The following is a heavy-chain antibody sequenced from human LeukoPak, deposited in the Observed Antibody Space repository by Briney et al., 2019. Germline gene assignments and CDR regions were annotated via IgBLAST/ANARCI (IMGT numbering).Heavy chain of an antibody. CDR2: IYAGGDT. CDR1: RISVSNNY. D-gene: IGHD3-22*01. Sequence: PGGSLRLSCAASRISVSNNYMSWVRQAPGKGLEFVSVIYAGGDTFYADSVKGRFTISRDNSKNTLYLQMNSLRAEDTAVYYCAKDPEEPYYYDSSGALDYWGQGTLVTVSS. J-gene: IGHJ4*02. CDR3: AKDPEEPYYYDSSGALDY. V-gene: IGHV3-53*01.